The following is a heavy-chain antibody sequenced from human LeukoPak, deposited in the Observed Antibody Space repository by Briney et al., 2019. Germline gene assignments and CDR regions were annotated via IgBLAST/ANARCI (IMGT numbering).Heavy chain of an antibody. CDR2: IYSSWIT. V-gene: IGHV4-59*01. J-gene: IGHJ4*02. CDR3: ARDSRGSDGDPTPGDY. Sequence: PSETLSLTCIVSYGSISSYYWSWIRQPPGKGLEWIGQIYSSWITNYSPSLKSRVTISVDTSKNQFSLKLTSVTAADTAVYYCARDSRGSDGDPTPGDYWGQGTLVTVSS. D-gene: IGHD4-17*01. CDR1: YGSISSYY.